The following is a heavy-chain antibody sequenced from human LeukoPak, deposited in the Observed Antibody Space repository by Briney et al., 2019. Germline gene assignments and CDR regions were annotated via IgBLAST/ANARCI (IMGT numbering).Heavy chain of an antibody. Sequence: SETLSLTCTVFGGSISSGDYYWSWIRQPPGKGLEWIGYIYYSGSTYYNPSLKSRVTISVDTSKNQFSLKLSSVTAADTAVYYCARKGGAGPFNWFDPWGQGTLVTVSS. CDR1: GGSISSGDYY. CDR2: IYYSGST. V-gene: IGHV4-30-4*01. J-gene: IGHJ5*02. CDR3: ARKGGAGPFNWFDP. D-gene: IGHD6-19*01.